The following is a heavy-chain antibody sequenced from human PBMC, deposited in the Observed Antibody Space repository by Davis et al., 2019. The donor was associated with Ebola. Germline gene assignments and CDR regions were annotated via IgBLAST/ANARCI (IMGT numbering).Heavy chain of an antibody. CDR2: INPHNGNT. V-gene: IGHV1-18*04. D-gene: IGHD3-16*01. CDR3: ARDLTGSNGWFDY. J-gene: IGHJ4*02. CDR1: GYTFTSYG. Sequence: ASVKVSCKASGYTFTSYGITWVRQAPGQGLEWMGWINPHNGNTNYAQNVQGRVTMTTDTSTSTAYMEVGILRSDDTAVYYCARDLTGSNGWFDYWGQGTLVTVSS.